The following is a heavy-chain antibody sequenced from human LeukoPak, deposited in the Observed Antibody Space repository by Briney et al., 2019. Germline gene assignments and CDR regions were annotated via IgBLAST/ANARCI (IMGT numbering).Heavy chain of an antibody. CDR2: ISPSDSDT. V-gene: IGHV5-51*01. J-gene: IGHJ6*02. Sequence: GESLKISCKGSGYIFTNYWIGWVRQMPGKGLEWMGIISPSDSDTRYNPSFQGQVTISADKSISTAYLQWSSLKASHTAMYYCARQKEDVAAAGTSYYYYGMDVWGQGTTVTVSS. CDR3: ARQKEDVAAAGTSYYYYGMDV. D-gene: IGHD6-13*01. CDR1: GYIFTNYW.